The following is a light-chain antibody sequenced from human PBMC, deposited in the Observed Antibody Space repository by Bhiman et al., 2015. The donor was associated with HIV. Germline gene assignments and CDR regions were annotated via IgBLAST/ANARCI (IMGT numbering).Light chain of an antibody. Sequence: QSVLTQPPSASGTPGQRVTISCSGSSSNIGSKYVYWYQQLPGTAPKLLIYRNNQRPSGVPDRFSGSKSGTSASLAISGLRAEDEADYYCQSYDSSLSGYVVFGGGTKLTVL. CDR3: QSYDSSLSGYVV. V-gene: IGLV1-47*01. CDR2: RNN. CDR1: SSNIGSKY. J-gene: IGLJ2*01.